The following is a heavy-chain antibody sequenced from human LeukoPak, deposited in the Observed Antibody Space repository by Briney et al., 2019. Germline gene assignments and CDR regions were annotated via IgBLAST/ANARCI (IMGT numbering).Heavy chain of an antibody. Sequence: SETLSLTCAVYGGSFSGYYWSWIRQPPGKGLEWIGEINHSGSTNYNPSLKSRVTISVDTSKNQFSLKLSSVTAADTAVYYCARGRVAAAPGAVVVGYYFDYWGQGTLVTVSS. CDR2: INHSGST. V-gene: IGHV4-34*01. CDR3: ARGRVAAAPGAVVVGYYFDY. D-gene: IGHD2-2*01. CDR1: GGSFSGYY. J-gene: IGHJ4*02.